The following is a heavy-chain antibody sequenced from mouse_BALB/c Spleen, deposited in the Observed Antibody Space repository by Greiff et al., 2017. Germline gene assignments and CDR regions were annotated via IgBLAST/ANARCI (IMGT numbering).Heavy chain of an antibody. V-gene: IGHV14-3*02. D-gene: IGHD2-14*01. CDR3: ARKGFRDDEFAH. CDR2: IDPANGNT. Sequence: VQLQQSGAELVKPGASVKLSCTASGFNIKDTYMHWVKQRPEQGLEWIGRIDPANGNTKYDPKFQGKATITADTSSNTAYLQLSSLTSEDTAVYYCARKGFRDDEFAHWGQGTLVTVSA. CDR1: GFNIKDTY. J-gene: IGHJ3*01.